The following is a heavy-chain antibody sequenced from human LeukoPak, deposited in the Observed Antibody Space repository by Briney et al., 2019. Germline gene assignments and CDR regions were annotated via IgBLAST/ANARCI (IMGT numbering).Heavy chain of an antibody. V-gene: IGHV1-69*04. D-gene: IGHD6-13*01. CDR2: IIPILVIA. J-gene: IGHJ4*02. CDR3: ARDTPSPVIGAAALDY. CDR1: GGTFSSYA. Sequence: GASVNVSCKASGGTFSSYAISWVRQAPGQGLEWMGRIIPILVIANYAQKFQGKVTITADKSTSTAYMELSSLRSEDTAVYYCARDTPSPVIGAAALDYWGQGTLVTVSS.